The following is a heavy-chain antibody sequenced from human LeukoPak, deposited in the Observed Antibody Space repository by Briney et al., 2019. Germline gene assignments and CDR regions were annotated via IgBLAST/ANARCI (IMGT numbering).Heavy chain of an antibody. CDR2: ISHTGST. CDR3: ARGVGFDAFDI. Sequence: SETLSLTCAVNGGSFSGYDWTWIRQPPGKGLEWIGEISHTGSTNHNPSLKSRVTISVDTSKRQFSLRLTSVTAADTAVYYCARGVGFDAFDIWGQGTMVTVSS. D-gene: IGHD1-26*01. V-gene: IGHV4-34*01. CDR1: GGSFSGYD. J-gene: IGHJ3*02.